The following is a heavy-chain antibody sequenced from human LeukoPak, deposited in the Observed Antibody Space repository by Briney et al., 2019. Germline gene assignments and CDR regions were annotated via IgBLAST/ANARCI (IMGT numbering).Heavy chain of an antibody. V-gene: IGHV3-30-3*01. Sequence: PGGSLRLSCAASGFTFSSHWMSWVRQAPGKGLEWVAVISYDGSNKYYADSVKGRFTISRDNSKNTLFLQMNSLRAEDTAVYYCARVLVISSWSQPLDYWGQGTLVTVSS. CDR3: ARVLVISSWSQPLDY. D-gene: IGHD6-13*01. J-gene: IGHJ4*02. CDR1: GFTFSSHW. CDR2: ISYDGSNK.